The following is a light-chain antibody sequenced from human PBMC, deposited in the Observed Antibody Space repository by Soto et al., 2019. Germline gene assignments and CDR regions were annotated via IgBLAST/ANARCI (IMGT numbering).Light chain of an antibody. J-gene: IGKJ1*01. CDR2: GAS. CDR1: QSVSSN. CDR3: QQYNNWPPWT. Sequence: EIVMTQSPAPLSVSPGERATLSCSASQSVSSNLAWYQQKPGQAPRLLIYGASTRATGIPDRYSGSGSGTEFPLTISSLQSEEFAVYYCQQYNNWPPWTLGQGTKVEIK. V-gene: IGKV3-15*01.